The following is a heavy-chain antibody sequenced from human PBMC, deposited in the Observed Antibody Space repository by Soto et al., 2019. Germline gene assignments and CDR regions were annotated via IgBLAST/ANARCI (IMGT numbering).Heavy chain of an antibody. Sequence: SETLSLTCAIYGGSFSDCYWGWIRQSPGKGLEWIGEITHSGSTNYHPSLKSRVTISVDTSKIQFSLKLNSVTAADTAVYYCARGLRASYGVRLSYSYYGMDVWGQGTTVTVSS. CDR3: ARGLRASYGVRLSYSYYGMDV. V-gene: IGHV4-34*01. D-gene: IGHD2-21*01. CDR2: ITHSGST. CDR1: GGSFSDCY. J-gene: IGHJ6*02.